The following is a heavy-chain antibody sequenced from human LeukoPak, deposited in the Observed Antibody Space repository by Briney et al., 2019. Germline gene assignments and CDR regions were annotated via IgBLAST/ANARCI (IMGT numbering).Heavy chain of an antibody. J-gene: IGHJ4*02. CDR3: ATNRGEQLVPFY. CDR1: GYTFTSYY. CDR2: INPSGGST. V-gene: IGHV1-46*01. Sequence: GASVKVSCKASGYTFTSYYMHWVRQAPGQGLEWMGIINPSGGSTSYAQTFQGRVTMTRDTSTSTVYMELSSLRSEDTAVYYCATNRGEQLVPFYWGQGTLVTVSS. D-gene: IGHD6-6*01.